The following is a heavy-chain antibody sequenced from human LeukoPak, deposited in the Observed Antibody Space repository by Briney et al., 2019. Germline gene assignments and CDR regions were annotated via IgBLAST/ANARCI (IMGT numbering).Heavy chain of an antibody. J-gene: IGHJ2*01. D-gene: IGHD3-16*01. CDR2: ISGSSGST. V-gene: IGHV3-23*01. CDR1: GFTFSSYA. CDR3: ARQQKINWGNYWYFDL. Sequence: GGSLRLSCAASGFTFSSYAMSWVRQAPGKGLEWVSGISGSSGSTDYADSVKGRFTISRDNSKNTLYLQMNSLRAEDTAVYYCARQQKINWGNYWYFDLWGRGTLVTVSS.